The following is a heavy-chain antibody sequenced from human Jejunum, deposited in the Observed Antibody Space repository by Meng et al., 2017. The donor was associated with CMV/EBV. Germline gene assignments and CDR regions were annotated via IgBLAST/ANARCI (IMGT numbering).Heavy chain of an antibody. CDR2: IKNDGTYP. V-gene: IGHV3-74*03. Sequence: DVQFGASAGGSFHPGRSLRLPCVVSGFTFSSHWMHWVRQRPGKGLVSIARIKNDGTYPTYAESVRGRFTISRDNAANTVYLQMNGLRVEDSAVYYFARVRYSGNWDPLDYWGQGTLVTVSS. CDR1: GFTFSSHW. CDR3: ARVRYSGNWDPLDY. J-gene: IGHJ4*02. D-gene: IGHD5-18*01.